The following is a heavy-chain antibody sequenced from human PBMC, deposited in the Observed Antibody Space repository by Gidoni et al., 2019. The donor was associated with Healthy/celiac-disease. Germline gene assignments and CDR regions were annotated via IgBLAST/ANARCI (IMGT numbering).Heavy chain of an antibody. CDR3: ARGPRGRRYMDV. J-gene: IGHJ6*03. D-gene: IGHD3-10*01. Sequence: QVQLVESGGGVVQPGRSLRLSCAASGFTFSSYGMHWVRQAPGQGLEWVAVIWYDGSNKYYADSVKGRFTISRDNSKNTLYLQMNSLRAEDTAVYYCARGPRGRRYMDVWGKGTTVTVSS. CDR1: GFTFSSYG. CDR2: IWYDGSNK. V-gene: IGHV3-33*08.